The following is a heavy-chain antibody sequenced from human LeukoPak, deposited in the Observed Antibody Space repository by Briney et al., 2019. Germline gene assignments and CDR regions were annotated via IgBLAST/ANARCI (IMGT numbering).Heavy chain of an antibody. CDR2: IYSSGGT. CDR1: GGSISSYY. Sequence: SETLSLTCTVSGGSISSYYWSWIRQPAGKGLEWIGRIYSSGGTNYNPSLKSRVTMSVDTSKNQSSLKLSPVTPADTAVYYCAREQYSGYGAFDARGEGAMVIVSS. V-gene: IGHV4-4*07. J-gene: IGHJ3*01. D-gene: IGHD5-12*01. CDR3: AREQYSGYGAFDA.